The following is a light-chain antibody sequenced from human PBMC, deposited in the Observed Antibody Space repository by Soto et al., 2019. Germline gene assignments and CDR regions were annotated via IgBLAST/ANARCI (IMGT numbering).Light chain of an antibody. J-gene: IGKJ3*01. CDR3: QQSYSTPPST. CDR1: QSISSY. CDR2: AAS. Sequence: DIQMTQSPSSLSASVGDRVTITCRASQSISSYLNWYQQKPGKAPKLLIYAASSLQSGVPSRFSGSGSGTDFNLTISSLEPEDFATYYCQQSYSTPPSTFGPGTKVDIK. V-gene: IGKV1-39*01.